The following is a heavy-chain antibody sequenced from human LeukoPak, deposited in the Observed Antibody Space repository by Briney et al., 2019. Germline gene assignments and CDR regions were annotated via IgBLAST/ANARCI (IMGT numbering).Heavy chain of an antibody. V-gene: IGHV3-30*18. CDR3: AKDGSSWYYFDY. D-gene: IGHD6-13*01. CDR2: ISYGGSNK. CDR1: GFTFCSYG. Sequence: GGSLRLSCAASGFTFCSYGMHWVRQAPGKGLEWVAVISYGGSNKYYADSVKGRFTISRDNSKNTLYLQMNSLRAEDTAVYYCAKDGSSWYYFDYWGQGTLVTVSS. J-gene: IGHJ4*02.